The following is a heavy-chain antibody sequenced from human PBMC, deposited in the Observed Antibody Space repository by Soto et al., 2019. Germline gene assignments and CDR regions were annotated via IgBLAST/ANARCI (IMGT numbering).Heavy chain of an antibody. CDR2: INHSGST. J-gene: IGHJ4*02. Sequence: NPSETLSLTCAVYGGSFSGYYWSWIRQPPGKGLEWIGEINHSGSTNYNPSLKSRVTISVDTSKNQFSLKLSSVTAADTAVYYCARGAWSPRSAAGYNFDYWGQGTLVTVSS. V-gene: IGHV4-34*01. D-gene: IGHD6-13*01. CDR1: GGSFSGYY. CDR3: ARGAWSPRSAAGYNFDY.